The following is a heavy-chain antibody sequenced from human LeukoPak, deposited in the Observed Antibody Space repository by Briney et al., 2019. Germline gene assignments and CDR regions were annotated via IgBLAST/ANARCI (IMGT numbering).Heavy chain of an antibody. Sequence: GGSLRLSCAASGFTFSSYAMSWVRQAPGKRLEWVSAISGSGGSTYYPDSVRGRFTISRDNSRNTLYLQMNSLRAEDTAVYYSAKHGESYGDSRTDYWGQGTLVTVSS. V-gene: IGHV3-23*01. D-gene: IGHD4-17*01. CDR2: ISGSGGST. CDR1: GFTFSSYA. CDR3: AKHGESYGDSRTDY. J-gene: IGHJ4*02.